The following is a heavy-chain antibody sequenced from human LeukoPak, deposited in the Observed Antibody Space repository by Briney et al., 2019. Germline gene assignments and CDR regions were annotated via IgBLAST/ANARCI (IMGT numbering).Heavy chain of an antibody. Sequence: PGGSLRLSCAASGFIFSSYNMNWIRQPPGKGLEWIGSIYYSGSTYYNPSLKSRVTISVDTSKNQFSLKLSSVTAADTAVYYCATTYYDYVWGSYRLVARTFDLWAVAPWSLSPQ. CDR2: IYYSGST. J-gene: IGHJ2*01. CDR3: ATTYYDYVWGSYRLVARTFDL. D-gene: IGHD3-16*02. CDR1: GFIFSSYN. V-gene: IGHV4-59*05.